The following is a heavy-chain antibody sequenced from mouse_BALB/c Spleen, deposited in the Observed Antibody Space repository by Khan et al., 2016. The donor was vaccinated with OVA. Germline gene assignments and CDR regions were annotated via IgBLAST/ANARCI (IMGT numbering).Heavy chain of an antibody. D-gene: IGHD2-4*01. V-gene: IGHV3-2*02. CDR1: GYSITSEFA. Sequence: EVQLQESGPGLVKPSQSLSLTCTVTGYSITSEFAWNWIRQFPGNKLEWMGYINYSGTTKFNPSLKSRTSITRDTSKNQFFLQLNSVTTEATATYDSARKDCYDYDPLTYWGQGTLVTVSA. J-gene: IGHJ3*01. CDR3: ARKDCYDYDPLTY. CDR2: INYSGTT.